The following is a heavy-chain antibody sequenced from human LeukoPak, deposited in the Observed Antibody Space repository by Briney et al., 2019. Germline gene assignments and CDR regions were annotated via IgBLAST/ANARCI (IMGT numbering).Heavy chain of an antibody. V-gene: IGHV4-34*01. CDR3: ARGRGSYLLDY. CDR2: INHSGST. Sequence: PSETLSLICTVSGASISSYYWSWIRQPPGKGLEWIGEINHSGSTNYNPSLKSRVTISVDTSKNQFSLKLSSVTAADTAVYYCARGRGSYLLDYWGQGTLVTVSS. D-gene: IGHD1-26*01. J-gene: IGHJ4*02. CDR1: GASISSYY.